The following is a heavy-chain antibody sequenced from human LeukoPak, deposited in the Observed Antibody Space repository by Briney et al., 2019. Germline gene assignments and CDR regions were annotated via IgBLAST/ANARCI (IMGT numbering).Heavy chain of an antibody. CDR1: GGSISSYY. J-gene: IGHJ6*03. Sequence: PSETLSLTCTVSGGSISSYYWSWIRQPPGKGLEWIGYIYYSGSTNYNPSLKSRVTISVDTSKNQFSLKLSSVTAADTAVYYCARERRGYSGYDSSPYYYYYYMDVWGKGTTVTISS. CDR3: ARERRGYSGYDSSPYYYYYYMDV. CDR2: IYYSGST. V-gene: IGHV4-59*01. D-gene: IGHD5-12*01.